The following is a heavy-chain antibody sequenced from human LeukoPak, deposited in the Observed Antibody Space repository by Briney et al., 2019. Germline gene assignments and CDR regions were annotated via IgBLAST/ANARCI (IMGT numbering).Heavy chain of an antibody. Sequence: GGSLRLSCAASGFTFSSYAMNWVRQAPGKGLDRVSTISGAGGTTYYADSVKGRFTISRDNSESTLYLEMSSLRAEDTAVYYCAKAFSGFTTSYFDFWGQGTLVTVTS. V-gene: IGHV3-23*01. CDR1: GFTFSSYA. CDR2: ISGAGGTT. D-gene: IGHD1-26*01. J-gene: IGHJ4*02. CDR3: AKAFSGFTTSYFDF.